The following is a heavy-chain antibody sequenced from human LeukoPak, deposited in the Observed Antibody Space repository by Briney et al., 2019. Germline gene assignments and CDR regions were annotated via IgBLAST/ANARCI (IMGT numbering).Heavy chain of an antibody. J-gene: IGHJ5*02. CDR2: IYTSGST. D-gene: IGHD5-12*01. Sequence: SETLSLTCTVSGGSISSYHWSWIRQPAGKGLEWIGRIYTSGSTNYNPSLKSRVTMSVDTSKNQFSLKLSSVTAADTAVYYCAREVVATPPYNWFDPWGQGTLVTVSS. V-gene: IGHV4-4*07. CDR1: GGSISSYH. CDR3: AREVVATPPYNWFDP.